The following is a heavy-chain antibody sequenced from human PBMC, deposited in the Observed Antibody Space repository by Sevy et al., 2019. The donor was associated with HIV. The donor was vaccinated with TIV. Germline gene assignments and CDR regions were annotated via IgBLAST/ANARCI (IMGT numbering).Heavy chain of an antibody. D-gene: IGHD3-22*01. CDR1: GFTFSSYA. CDR2: ISGSGGST. Sequence: GGYLRLSCAASGFTFSSYAMSWVRQAPGKGLEWVSAISGSGGSTYYADSVKGRFTISRDNSKNTLYLQMNSLRAEDTAVYYCAKDARYYDSSGYYSDAFDIWGQGTMVTVSS. J-gene: IGHJ3*02. CDR3: AKDARYYDSSGYYSDAFDI. V-gene: IGHV3-23*01.